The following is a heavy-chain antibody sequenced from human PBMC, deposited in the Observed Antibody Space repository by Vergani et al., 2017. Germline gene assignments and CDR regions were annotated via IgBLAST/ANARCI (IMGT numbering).Heavy chain of an antibody. CDR2: INPNSGGT. CDR1: GYTFTGYY. D-gene: IGHD2-2*01. V-gene: IGHV1-2*02. Sequence: QVQLVQSGAEVKKPGASVKVSCKASGYTFTGYYMQWVRQAPGQGLEWMGWINPNSGGTKYAQKFLGRVTMTRDTSISTAYMERSRLRSDDTAVYYCARDQSMVFCSSTSCFEGWFDPWGQGTLVTVSS. CDR3: ARDQSMVFCSSTSCFEGWFDP. J-gene: IGHJ5*02.